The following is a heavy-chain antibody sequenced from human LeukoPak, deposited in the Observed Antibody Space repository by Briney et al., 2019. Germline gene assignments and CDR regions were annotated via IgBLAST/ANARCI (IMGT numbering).Heavy chain of an antibody. CDR3: ARNPSPLYASGTYTLAY. V-gene: IGHV3-23*01. Sequence: GGSLRLSCAASGFTFSSHAMSWVRQVSGKGLEWVSAISGSGGSAYYADSVKGRFAISRDNSKNTLYLQMNSLRGEDTAVYYCARNPSPLYASGTYTLAYWGQGTLVTVSS. J-gene: IGHJ4*02. CDR1: GFTFSSHA. CDR2: ISGSGGSA. D-gene: IGHD3-3*01.